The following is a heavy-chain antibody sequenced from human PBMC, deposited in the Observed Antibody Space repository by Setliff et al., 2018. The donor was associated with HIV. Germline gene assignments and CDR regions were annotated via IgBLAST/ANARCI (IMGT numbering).Heavy chain of an antibody. Sequence: SGGSLRLSCTASGFIFANAHMDWVRQTPGKGLEWIGQIFHDGTVTYKPSLESRVTILMDILKNQISLNVTSVTAADTATYYCAKTNIPMPRSGTRLESWGPGRLVTVSS. V-gene: IGHV4-59*12. D-gene: IGHD2-2*02. CDR1: GFIFANAH. CDR3: AKTNIPMPRSGTRLES. CDR2: IFHDGTV. J-gene: IGHJ4*02.